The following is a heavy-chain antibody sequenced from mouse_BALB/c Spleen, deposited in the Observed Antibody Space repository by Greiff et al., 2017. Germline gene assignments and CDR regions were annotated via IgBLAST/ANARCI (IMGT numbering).Heavy chain of an antibody. V-gene: IGHV2-6-7*01. CDR3: ARGYGNYPFAY. D-gene: IGHD2-10*02. J-gene: IGHJ3*01. Sequence: VKLMESGPGLVAPSQSLSITCTVSGFSLTGYGVNWVRQRPGKGLEWLGMIWGDGSTDYNSALKSRLSISKDNSKIQVFLKMNSLQTDDTARYYCARGYGNYPFAYWGQGTLVTVSA. CDR2: IWGDGST. CDR1: GFSLTGYG.